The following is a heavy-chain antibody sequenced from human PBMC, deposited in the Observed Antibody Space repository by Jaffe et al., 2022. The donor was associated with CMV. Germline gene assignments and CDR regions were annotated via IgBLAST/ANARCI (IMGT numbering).Heavy chain of an antibody. Sequence: QVQLQQWGAGLLKPSETLSLTCAVYGGSFSGYYWSWIRQPPGKGLEWIGEINHSGSTNYNPSLKSRVTISVDTSKNQFSLKLSSVTAADTAVYYCARGISTVTSSWRVGFCYFDYWGQGTLVTVSS. CDR3: ARGISTVTSSWRVGFCYFDY. V-gene: IGHV4-34*01. CDR1: GGSFSGYY. D-gene: IGHD4-17*01. J-gene: IGHJ4*02. CDR2: INHSGST.